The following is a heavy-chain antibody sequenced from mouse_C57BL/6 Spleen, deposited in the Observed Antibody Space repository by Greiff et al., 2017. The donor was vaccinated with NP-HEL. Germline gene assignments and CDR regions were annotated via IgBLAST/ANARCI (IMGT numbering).Heavy chain of an antibody. D-gene: IGHD2-4*01. CDR3: ARRYDYEEYYFDY. CDR2: ISSGGSYT. V-gene: IGHV5-6*02. CDR1: GFTFSSYG. Sequence: DVKLVESGGDLVKPGGSLKLSCAASGFTFSSYGMSWVRQTPDKRLEWVATISSGGSYTYYPDSVKGRFTISRDNAKNTLYLQMSSLKSEDTAMYYCARRYDYEEYYFDYWGQGTTLTVSS. J-gene: IGHJ2*01.